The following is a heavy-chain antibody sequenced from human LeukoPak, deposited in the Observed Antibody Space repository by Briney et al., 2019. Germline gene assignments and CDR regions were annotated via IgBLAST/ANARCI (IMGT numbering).Heavy chain of an antibody. Sequence: GGSLRLSCATSGFTFSSFWMHWVRQAPGKGLVWVSRIDSDGSSTNYADSVKGRFTISRDNAKNTLYLQMNSLRAEDTAVYYCVCLMEGWGQGTLVTVSS. CDR1: GFTFSSFW. CDR3: VCLMEG. J-gene: IGHJ4*02. CDR2: IDSDGSST. D-gene: IGHD1-1*01. V-gene: IGHV3-74*01.